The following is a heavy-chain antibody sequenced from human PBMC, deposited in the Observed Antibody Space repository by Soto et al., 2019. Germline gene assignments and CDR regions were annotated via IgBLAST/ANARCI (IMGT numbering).Heavy chain of an antibody. V-gene: IGHV3-21*06. D-gene: IGHD2-2*01. CDR3: ARDSRIVARPAMGSVGFDP. J-gene: IGHJ5*02. Sequence: GASVKVSCKASGYTFTNYYIHWVRQAPGKDLEWISSISTGSDYVYYADSVAGRFTISRDNAKSSLYLQMNSLRAEDTAVYYCARDSRIVARPAMGSVGFDPWGQGTLVTVSS. CDR2: ISTGSDYV. CDR1: GYTFTNYY.